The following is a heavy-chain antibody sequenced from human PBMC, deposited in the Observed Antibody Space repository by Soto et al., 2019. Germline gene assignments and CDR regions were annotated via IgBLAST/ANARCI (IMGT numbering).Heavy chain of an antibody. Sequence: SETLSLTSTVSGGNIKNYGWSWIRQPPGKGLEWIGYIYYRGSTNYNPSLKSRVTISVDTSKNQFSLKLSSVTTADTAVYYCAIFMGNSVAPTYFDYWGQGTLVTVSS. CDR1: GGNIKNYG. V-gene: IGHV4-59*01. CDR2: IYYRGST. J-gene: IGHJ4*02. CDR3: AIFMGNSVAPTYFDY. D-gene: IGHD5-12*01.